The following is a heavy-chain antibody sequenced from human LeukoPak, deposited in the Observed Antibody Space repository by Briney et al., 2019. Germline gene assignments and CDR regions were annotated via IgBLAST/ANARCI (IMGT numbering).Heavy chain of an antibody. V-gene: IGHV4-39*01. CDR3: ARLLDYGGNSVAFDI. CDR2: IYYSGST. Sequence: SETLSLTCTVSGGSISSNSYYWGWIRQPPGKGLEWIGYIYYSGSTYYNPSLKSRVTISVDTSKNQFSLKLSSVTAADTAVYYCARLLDYGGNSVAFDIWGQGTMVTVSS. D-gene: IGHD4-23*01. J-gene: IGHJ3*02. CDR1: GGSISSNSYY.